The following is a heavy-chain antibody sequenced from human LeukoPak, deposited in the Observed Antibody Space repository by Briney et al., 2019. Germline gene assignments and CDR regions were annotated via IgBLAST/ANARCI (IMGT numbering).Heavy chain of an antibody. CDR2: IYYSGSA. CDR1: GGSINNYY. CDR3: ARNGDYYEKSGYYYLFDF. J-gene: IGHJ4*02. Sequence: SETLPLTCTVSGGSINNYYWSWIRQPPGKGLEYIGYIYYSGSANYNPSLKSRVTISVDPSKNQFSLKLSSVTAADTAVYYCARNGDYYEKSGYYYLFDFWGQGTLVTVSS. D-gene: IGHD3-22*01. V-gene: IGHV4-59*01.